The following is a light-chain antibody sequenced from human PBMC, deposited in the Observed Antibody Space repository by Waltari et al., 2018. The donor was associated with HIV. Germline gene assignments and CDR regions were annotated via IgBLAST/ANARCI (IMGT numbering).Light chain of an antibody. CDR1: QGISRY. J-gene: IGKJ4*01. V-gene: IGKV1-9*01. CDR2: AAS. CDR3: QQLNSYPQLT. Sequence: DIQLTQSPSFLSASVGDSVTITFRASQGISRYLAWYQQKPGKAPKLLIYAASTLQSGVPSRFSGSGSGTEFTLTISSLQAEDFATYYCQQLNSYPQLTFGGGTKVEIK.